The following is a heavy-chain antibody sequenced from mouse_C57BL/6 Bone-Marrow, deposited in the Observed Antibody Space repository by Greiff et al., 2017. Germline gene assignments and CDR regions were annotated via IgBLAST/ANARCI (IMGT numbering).Heavy chain of an antibody. Sequence: QVQLQQPGAELVMPGASVKLSCKASGYTFTSSWMHWVKQRPGQGLEWTGEIDPSDSYTNYNQKFKGKSTLTVDKSTSTAYMQLSSLTSEDSAVYYCARTYYGSSYGYDMDYWGQGTSVTVSS. J-gene: IGHJ4*01. CDR2: IDPSDSYT. CDR3: ARTYYGSSYGYDMDY. CDR1: GYTFTSSW. D-gene: IGHD1-1*01. V-gene: IGHV1-69*01.